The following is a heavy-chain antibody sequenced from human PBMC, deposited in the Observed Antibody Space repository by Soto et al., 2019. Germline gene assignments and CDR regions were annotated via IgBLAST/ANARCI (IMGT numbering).Heavy chain of an antibody. CDR1: GFTFSSYW. J-gene: IGHJ5*02. D-gene: IGHD2-21*01. CDR2: IKQDGSEK. V-gene: IGHV3-7*01. CDR3: ARLHSYCGGDCYYPFDP. Sequence: LRLSCAASGFTFSSYWMSWVRQAPGKGLEWVANIKQDGSEKYYVDSVKGRFTISRDNAKNSLYLQMNSLRAEDTAVYYCARLHSYCGGDCYYPFDPWGQGTLVTVSS.